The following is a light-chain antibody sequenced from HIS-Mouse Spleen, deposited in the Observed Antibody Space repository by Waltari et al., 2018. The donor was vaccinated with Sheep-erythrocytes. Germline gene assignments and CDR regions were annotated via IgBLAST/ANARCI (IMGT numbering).Light chain of an antibody. CDR2: EGS. CDR3: CSYAGSSTLV. V-gene: IGLV2-23*01. CDR1: RPDRGRYNL. J-gene: IGLJ2*01. Sequence: QSALTQPASVSGSPGQSITISCTRPRPDRGRYNLVSWYQQHPGKAPKLMIYEGSKRPSGVSNRFSGSKSGNTASLTISGLQAEDEADYYCCSYAGSSTLVFGGGTKLTVL.